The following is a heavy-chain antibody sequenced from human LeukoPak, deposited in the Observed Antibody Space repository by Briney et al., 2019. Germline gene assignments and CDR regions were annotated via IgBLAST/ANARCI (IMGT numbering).Heavy chain of an antibody. D-gene: IGHD1-1*01. CDR2: IIPILGIA. CDR3: ARGGTYYYYGMDV. J-gene: IGHJ6*02. CDR1: GGTFSTYA. V-gene: IGHV1-69*04. Sequence: GASVKVSCKASGGTFSTYAISCVRQARGQGLGWTSIIIPILGIANHAQKFKGRVTISAEKSPRTAYMELRSLRSEDTAVYYCARGGTYYYYGMDVWGQGTTVTVSS.